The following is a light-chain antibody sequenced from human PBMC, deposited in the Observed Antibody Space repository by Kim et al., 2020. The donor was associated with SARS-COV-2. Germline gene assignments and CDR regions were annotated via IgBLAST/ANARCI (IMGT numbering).Light chain of an antibody. J-gene: IGLJ2*01. CDR3: KSRDTSGDRLV. CDR2: AKN. V-gene: IGLV3-19*01. CDR1: SLRSYY. Sequence: SSELTQDPAVSVALGQTVRITCQGDSLRSYYASWYQQKPGQAPALVVYAKNNRPSGTPDRFSGSSSGNTASLTITGAQAEDAADYYCKSRDTSGDRLVFGGGTQLTVL.